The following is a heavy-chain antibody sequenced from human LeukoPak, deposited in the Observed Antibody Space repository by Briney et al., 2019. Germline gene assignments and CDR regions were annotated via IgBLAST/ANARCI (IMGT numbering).Heavy chain of an antibody. CDR2: IIPIFGIA. V-gene: IGHV1-69*04. Sequence: GASVKVSCKASGGTISSYAISWVRQAPGQGLEWMGRIIPIFGIANYAQKVQGRVTITADKSTSTAYMELSSLRSEDTAVYYCARAGSSLVWFDPWGQGTLVTVSS. CDR1: GGTISSYA. D-gene: IGHD6-6*01. J-gene: IGHJ5*02. CDR3: ARAGSSLVWFDP.